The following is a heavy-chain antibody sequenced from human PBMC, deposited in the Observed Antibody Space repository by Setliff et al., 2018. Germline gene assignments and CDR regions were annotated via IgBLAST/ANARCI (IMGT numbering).Heavy chain of an antibody. D-gene: IGHD6-13*01. CDR1: GYAFINFY. CDR2: INSSGGSA. Sequence: ASVKVSCKTPGYAFINFYMYWVRQAPGQGLKWMGIINSSGGSASYAPQFQGRITMTRDTSTSTVYMELRSPTSDDTAVYYCARIGPSNWGIRGYNWLDPWGQGTLVTVSS. J-gene: IGHJ5*02. CDR3: ARIGPSNWGIRGYNWLDP. V-gene: IGHV1-46*01.